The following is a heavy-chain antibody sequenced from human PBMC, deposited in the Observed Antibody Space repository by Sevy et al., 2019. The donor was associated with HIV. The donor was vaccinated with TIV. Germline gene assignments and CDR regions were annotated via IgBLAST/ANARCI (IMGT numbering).Heavy chain of an antibody. V-gene: IGHV3-30*02. J-gene: IGHJ3*02. Sequence: GGSLRLSCAASVFTFNIYGMQWVRQAPGKGLEWVAFMRKDGINTYYADSVKGRFTISRDNSKNTLYLQMNSLRTEDTDLNYCSRWTTYYDASGPVPGDIWGQGTMVTVSS. CDR1: VFTFNIYG. CDR2: MRKDGINT. D-gene: IGHD3-16*01. CDR3: SRWTTYYDASGPVPGDI.